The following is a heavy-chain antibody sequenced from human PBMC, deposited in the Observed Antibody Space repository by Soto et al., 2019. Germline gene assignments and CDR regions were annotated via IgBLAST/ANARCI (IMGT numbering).Heavy chain of an antibody. Sequence: PGGSLRLSCAASGFTFSSYWMHWVRQAPGKGLVWVSRINSDGSSTSYADSVKGRFTISRDNAKNTLYLQMNSLRAEDTAVYYCARDRIMITFGGVTEFDYWGQGTLVTVSS. CDR1: GFTFSSYW. CDR2: INSDGSST. J-gene: IGHJ4*02. V-gene: IGHV3-74*01. CDR3: ARDRIMITFGGVTEFDY. D-gene: IGHD3-16*01.